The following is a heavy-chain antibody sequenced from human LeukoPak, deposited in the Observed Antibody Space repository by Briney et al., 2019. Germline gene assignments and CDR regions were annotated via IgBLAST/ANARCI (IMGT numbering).Heavy chain of an antibody. CDR2: INPNSGGT. CDR3: ARPHMVGATPFDY. CDR1: GYTFTGYY. D-gene: IGHD1-26*01. Sequence: ASVKVSCKASGYTFTGYYMHWVRQAPGQGLEWMGWINPNSGGTNYAQKFQGRVTMTRDTSISTAYMELSRLRSDDTAVYYCARPHMVGATPFDYWGQGTLVTVSS. V-gene: IGHV1-2*02. J-gene: IGHJ4*02.